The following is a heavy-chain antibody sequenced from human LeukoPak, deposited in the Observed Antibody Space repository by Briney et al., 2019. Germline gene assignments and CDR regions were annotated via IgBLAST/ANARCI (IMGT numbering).Heavy chain of an antibody. J-gene: IGHJ3*02. V-gene: IGHV3-9*01. CDR1: GFTFDDYA. CDR2: ISWNSGSI. Sequence: GGSLRLSCAASGFTFDDYAMHWVRQAPGKGLEWVSGISWNSGSIGYADSVKGRFTISRDNAKNSLYLQMNSLRAEDTALYYCAKDLEYSSSYAFDIWGQGTMVTVSS. D-gene: IGHD6-6*01. CDR3: AKDLEYSSSYAFDI.